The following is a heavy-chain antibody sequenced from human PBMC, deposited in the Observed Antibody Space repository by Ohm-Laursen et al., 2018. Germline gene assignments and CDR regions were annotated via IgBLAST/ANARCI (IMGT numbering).Heavy chain of an antibody. CDR3: ARDLGGGSYTDY. CDR2: IWYDGSNK. CDR1: GFTFSSYG. Sequence: SLRLSCSASGFTFSSYGMDWVRQAPGKGLEWVAVIWYDGSNKYYADSVKGRFTISRDNSKNTLYLQMNSLRAEDTAVYYCARDLGGGSYTDYWGQGTLGTVSS. D-gene: IGHD2-15*01. V-gene: IGHV3-33*01. J-gene: IGHJ4*02.